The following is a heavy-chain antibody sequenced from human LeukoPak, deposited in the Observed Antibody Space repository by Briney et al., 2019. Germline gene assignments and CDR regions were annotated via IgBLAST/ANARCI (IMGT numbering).Heavy chain of an antibody. CDR1: GFIFSSYE. D-gene: IGHD2-21*02. J-gene: IGHJ3*02. Sequence: PGGSLRLSCAASGFIFSSYEMNWVRQAPGKGLEWVSYISSSGSPIYYADSVKGRFTISRDNAKNSLYLQVNSLRAEDTAVYYCARDLGDCVGYDAFDIWGQGTMVTVSS. V-gene: IGHV3-48*03. CDR3: ARDLGDCVGYDAFDI. CDR2: ISSSGSPI.